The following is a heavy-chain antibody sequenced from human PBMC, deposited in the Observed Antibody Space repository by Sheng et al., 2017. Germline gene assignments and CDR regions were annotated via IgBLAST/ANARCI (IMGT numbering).Heavy chain of an antibody. D-gene: IGHD6-19*01. V-gene: IGHV4-34*01. Sequence: QVQLQQWGAGLLKPSETLSLTCAVYGGSFSGYYWSWIRQPPGKGLEWIGEINHSGSTNYNPSLKSRVTISVDTSKNQFSLKLSSVTAADTAVYYCARGVSGWPYYYYYYGMDVWGQGTTVTVSS. CDR2: INHSGST. J-gene: IGHJ6*02. CDR1: GGSFSGYY. CDR3: ARGVSGWPYYYYYYGMDV.